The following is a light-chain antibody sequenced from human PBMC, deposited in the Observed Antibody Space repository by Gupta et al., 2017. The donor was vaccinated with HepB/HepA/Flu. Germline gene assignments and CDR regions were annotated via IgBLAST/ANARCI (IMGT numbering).Light chain of an antibody. J-gene: IGKJ1*01. Sequence: VLTQSPLSLTVNLGQPASISCRSSHSPVHSDGNIYLNWLQQRPGQPPRLLIYKISNRVSGVPDRFSGSGAGTDFTLHISRVEAEDVGVYYCMQTTHFPRTFGQGTRVEIK. CDR3: MQTTHFPRT. CDR2: KIS. V-gene: IGKV2-24*01. CDR1: HSPVHSDGNIY.